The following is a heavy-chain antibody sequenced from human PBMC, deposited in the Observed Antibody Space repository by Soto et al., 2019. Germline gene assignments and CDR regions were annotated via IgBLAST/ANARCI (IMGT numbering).Heavy chain of an antibody. J-gene: IGHJ5*02. Sequence: GESLKIYCKGSGYSFTSYWIGWVRQMPGKGLEWMGIIYPGDSDTRYSPSFQGQVTISADKSISTAYLQCSSLKASDSPMYYCARLEGFGELLYNWFDPWGQGTLVTVSS. CDR2: IYPGDSDT. D-gene: IGHD3-10*01. V-gene: IGHV5-51*01. CDR1: GYSFTSYW. CDR3: ARLEGFGELLYNWFDP.